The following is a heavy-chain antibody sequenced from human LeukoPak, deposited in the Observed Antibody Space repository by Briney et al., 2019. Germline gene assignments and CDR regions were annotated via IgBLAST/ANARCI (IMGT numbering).Heavy chain of an antibody. D-gene: IGHD6-13*01. CDR1: GGSFSGYY. CDR2: INHSGST. CDR3: ARGRFDYSSSWYSWYYFDY. Sequence: SETLSLTCAVYGGSFSGYYWSWIRQPPGKGLEWIGEINHSGSTSYNPSLKSRVTISVDTSKNQFSLKLSSVTAADTAVYYCARGRFDYSSSWYSWYYFDYWGQGTLVTVSS. J-gene: IGHJ4*02. V-gene: IGHV4-34*01.